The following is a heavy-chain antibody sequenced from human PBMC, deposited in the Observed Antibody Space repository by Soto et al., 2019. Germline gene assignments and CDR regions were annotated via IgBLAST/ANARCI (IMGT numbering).Heavy chain of an antibody. CDR3: ASLYYYGSGSRRGMDV. CDR1: GGSISSSNW. CDR2: IYHSGST. D-gene: IGHD3-10*01. J-gene: IGHJ6*02. V-gene: IGHV4-4*02. Sequence: SETLSLTCAVSGGSISSSNWWSWVRQPPGKGLEWIGEIYHSGSTNYNPSLKSRVTISVDKSKNQFSLKLSSVTAADTAVYYCASLYYYGSGSRRGMDVWGQGTTVTVSS.